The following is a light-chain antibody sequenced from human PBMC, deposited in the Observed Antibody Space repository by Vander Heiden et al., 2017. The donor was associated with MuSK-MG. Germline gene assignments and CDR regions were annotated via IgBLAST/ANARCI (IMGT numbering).Light chain of an antibody. CDR3: QQYDNPPLT. CDR2: DAS. J-gene: IGKJ4*01. V-gene: IGKV1-33*01. CDR1: QDISKY. Sequence: TRMTQSPSSLSASAGDRVIITCQASQDISKYLNWYQQKPGKAPKVLIYDASTLETGVPSRFSGSGSGTDFTLTISSLQSEDIATYYCQQYDNPPLTFGGGTKVEIK.